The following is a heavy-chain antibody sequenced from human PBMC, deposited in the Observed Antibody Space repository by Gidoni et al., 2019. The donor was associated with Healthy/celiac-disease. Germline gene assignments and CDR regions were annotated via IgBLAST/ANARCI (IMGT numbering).Heavy chain of an antibody. CDR1: GFTFSSYG. CDR2: ISYDGSNK. D-gene: IGHD3-22*01. Sequence: QVQLVESGGGVVQPGRSLRLSCEASGFTFSSYGMHWVRQAPGKGLEWVAVISYDGSNKYYADSVKGRFTISRDNSKNTLYLQMNSLRAEDTAVYYCARGLGDYYDSSGYNWFDPWGQGTLVTVSS. J-gene: IGHJ5*02. V-gene: IGHV3-30*03. CDR3: ARGLGDYYDSSGYNWFDP.